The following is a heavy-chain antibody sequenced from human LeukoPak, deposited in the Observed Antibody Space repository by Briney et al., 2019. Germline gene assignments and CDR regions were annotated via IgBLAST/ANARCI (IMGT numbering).Heavy chain of an antibody. V-gene: IGHV3-7*01. Sequence: GRSLRLSCAASGFTFDDYAMHWVRQAPGKGLEWVANIKQDGSEKYYVDSVKGRFTISRDNAKNSLYLQMNSLRAEDTAVYYCARDTGIAAACDYWGQGTLVTVSS. CDR2: IKQDGSEK. CDR3: ARDTGIAAACDY. J-gene: IGHJ4*02. CDR1: GFTFDDYA. D-gene: IGHD6-13*01.